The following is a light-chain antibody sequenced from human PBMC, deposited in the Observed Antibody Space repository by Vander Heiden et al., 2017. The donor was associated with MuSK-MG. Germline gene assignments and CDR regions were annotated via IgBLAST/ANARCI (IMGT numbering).Light chain of an antibody. V-gene: IGKV3-11*01. CDR1: QDIGTF. CDR2: DAS. J-gene: IGKJ4*01. Sequence: DTVLTQSPATLSLSPGESATLSCRASQDIGTFLAWYQQKPGLAPRLLILDASNRAAGTPARFSGSGSGTDFTLAIASLEREDFAVYYCQQRRDWPPITFGGGTKV. CDR3: QQRRDWPPIT.